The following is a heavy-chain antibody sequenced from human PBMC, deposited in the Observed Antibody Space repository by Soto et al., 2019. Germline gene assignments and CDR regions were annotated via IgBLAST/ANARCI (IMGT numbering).Heavy chain of an antibody. D-gene: IGHD5-12*01. V-gene: IGHV3-48*03. Sequence: GGSLRLSCAASGFTFSSYEMNWVRQAPGKGLEWVSYISSSGSTIYYADSVKGRFTISRDNAKNSLYLQMNSLRAEDTAVYYCARGGYDFDAFDIWGQGXMVTV. CDR3: ARGGYDFDAFDI. CDR1: GFTFSSYE. J-gene: IGHJ3*02. CDR2: ISSSGSTI.